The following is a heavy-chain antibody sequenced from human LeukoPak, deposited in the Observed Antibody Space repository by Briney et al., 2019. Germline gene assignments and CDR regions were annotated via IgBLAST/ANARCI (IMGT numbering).Heavy chain of an antibody. V-gene: IGHV4-59*01. J-gene: IGHJ4*02. D-gene: IGHD3-10*01. Sequence: ETLSLTCTVSGGSISSYYWSWIRQPPGKGLEWIGYIYYSGSTNYNPSLKSRVTISVDTSKNQFSLKLSSVTAADTAVYYCARVGSGSYGGVYFDYWGQGTLVTVSS. CDR3: ARVGSGSYGGVYFDY. CDR1: GGSISSYY. CDR2: IYYSGST.